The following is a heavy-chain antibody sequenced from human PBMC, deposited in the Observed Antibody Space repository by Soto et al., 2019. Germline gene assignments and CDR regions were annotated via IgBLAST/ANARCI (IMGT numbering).Heavy chain of an antibody. D-gene: IGHD5-18*01. V-gene: IGHV2-5*01. J-gene: IGHJ4*02. Sequence: QITLKESGPTLVNPTQTLTLTCTFSGFSRSSIGVGVGWIRQPPGKALEWLALIYWNDAKWYSPSLMTRLAFTKDTSENQVVLTMANVDPVDTATYYCAHTPRRDTEAWATHFYDSWGQGILVTVSS. CDR1: GFSRSSIGVG. CDR3: AHTPRRDTEAWATHFYDS. CDR2: IYWNDAK.